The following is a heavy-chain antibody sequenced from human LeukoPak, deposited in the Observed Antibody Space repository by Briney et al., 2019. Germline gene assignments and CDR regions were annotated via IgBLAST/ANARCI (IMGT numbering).Heavy chain of an antibody. CDR3: ARDLGVGAAPYFDH. D-gene: IGHD1-26*01. J-gene: IGHJ4*02. CDR1: GGTFSSYA. Sequence: SVKVSCKASGGTFSSYAISWVRQAPGQGLEWMGGIIPIFGTANYAQKFQGRITITTDESTSTAYMELSSLRSEDTAVYYCARDLGVGAAPYFDHWGQGTLVTVSS. V-gene: IGHV1-69*05. CDR2: IIPIFGTA.